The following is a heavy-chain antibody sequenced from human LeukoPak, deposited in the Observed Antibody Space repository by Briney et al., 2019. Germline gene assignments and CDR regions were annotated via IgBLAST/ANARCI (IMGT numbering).Heavy chain of an antibody. CDR1: GGSTSRYS. Sequence: PSETLSLTCAVSGGSTSRYSWSWIRQPPGKRLEWLAYIYYSRSTTYNPSLKSRLTMSADTTTNQTSLMLITLTAADTAAYYCWRLPGIASVWGQGTLVTVSS. J-gene: IGHJ4*02. CDR3: WRLPGIASV. CDR2: IYYSRST. V-gene: IGHV4-59*08. D-gene: IGHD6-13*01.